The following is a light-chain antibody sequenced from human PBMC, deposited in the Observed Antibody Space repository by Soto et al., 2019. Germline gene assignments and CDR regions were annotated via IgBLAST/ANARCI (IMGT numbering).Light chain of an antibody. CDR2: GAS. CDR3: QQYNSWPLT. CDR1: QSVSNNY. J-gene: IGKJ4*01. Sequence: EIVLTQSPGTLSLSPGERATLSCRASQSVSNNYLAWYQQKPGQAPRLLIYGASSRASGIPDRFSGSGSGTDFTLTISSLQSEDFAVYYCQQYNSWPLTFGGGTKVDI. V-gene: IGKV3-20*01.